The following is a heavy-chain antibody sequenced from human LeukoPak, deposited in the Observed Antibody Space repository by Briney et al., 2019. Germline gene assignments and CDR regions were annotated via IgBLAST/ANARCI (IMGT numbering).Heavy chain of an antibody. CDR3: ARTQSYGDPFDY. V-gene: IGHV1-3*01. CDR2: INAGNGIT. Sequence: GASVKVSCTASGYTFTSYALHWVRQAPGQRLEWMGWINAGNGITKYSQKFQGRVTITRDTSANTAYMELSSLRSEDTAVYYCARTQSYGDPFDYWGQGTLVTVSS. CDR1: GYTFTSYA. D-gene: IGHD4-17*01. J-gene: IGHJ4*02.